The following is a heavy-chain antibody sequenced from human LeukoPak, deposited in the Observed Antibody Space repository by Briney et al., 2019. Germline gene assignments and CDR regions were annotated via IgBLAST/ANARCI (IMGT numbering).Heavy chain of an antibody. Sequence: GGSLRLSCAASGFTFSSYSMNWVRQAPGKGLEWVSYISSSSSTIYYADSVKGRFTISRDNAKNSLYLQMNSLRAEDTAVYYCARIGVYYYDSSGQIPPDYWGQGTLVTVSS. CDR1: GFTFSSYS. V-gene: IGHV3-48*01. J-gene: IGHJ4*02. CDR2: ISSSSSTI. CDR3: ARIGVYYYDSSGQIPPDY. D-gene: IGHD3-22*01.